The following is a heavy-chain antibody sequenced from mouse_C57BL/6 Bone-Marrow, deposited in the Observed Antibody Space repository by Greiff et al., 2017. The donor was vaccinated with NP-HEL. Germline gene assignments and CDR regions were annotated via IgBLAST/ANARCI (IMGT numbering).Heavy chain of an antibody. CDR3: ARDRDYDFDY. CDR1: GFTFSSYA. CDR2: ISDGGSYT. J-gene: IGHJ2*01. V-gene: IGHV5-4*01. Sequence: EVMLVESGGGLVKPGGSLKLSCAASGFTFSSYAMSWVRQTPEKRLEWVATISDGGSYTYYPDNVKGRFTISRDNAKNNLYLQMSHLKSEDTAMYYCARDRDYDFDYWGQGTTLTVSS. D-gene: IGHD2-4*01.